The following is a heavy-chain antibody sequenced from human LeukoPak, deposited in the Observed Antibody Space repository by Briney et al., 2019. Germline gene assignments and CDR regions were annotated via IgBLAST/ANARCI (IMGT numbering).Heavy chain of an antibody. J-gene: IGHJ5*02. CDR1: GDSISNYY. Sequence: SETLSLTCTVSGDSISNYYWSWIRQPPGKGLEWIGYIYYSGNTNYNPSLKSRVTISVDTSKNQFSLKLSSVTAADTAVYYCARGIIVGATWGENDNWFDPWGQGTLVTVSS. D-gene: IGHD1-26*01. V-gene: IGHV4-59*01. CDR2: IYYSGNT. CDR3: ARGIIVGATWGENDNWFDP.